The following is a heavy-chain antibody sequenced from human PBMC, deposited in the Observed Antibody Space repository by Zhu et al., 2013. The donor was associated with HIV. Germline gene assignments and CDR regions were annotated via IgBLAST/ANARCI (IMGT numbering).Heavy chain of an antibody. CDR3: XTPRRRHYYDSSGYDQTFDY. V-gene: IGHV4-59*12. J-gene: IGHJ4*02. CDR2: IYYSGST. Sequence: QVQLQESGPGLVKPSETVSLTCTVSGGSISDYYWSWIRQPPGKGLEWIGCIYYSGSTNYNPSLKSRVTISVDTSKNQFSLKLSSVTAADTAVYYCXTPRRRHYYDSSGYDQTFDYWGQGTLVTVSS. CDR1: GGSISDYY. D-gene: IGHD3-22*01.